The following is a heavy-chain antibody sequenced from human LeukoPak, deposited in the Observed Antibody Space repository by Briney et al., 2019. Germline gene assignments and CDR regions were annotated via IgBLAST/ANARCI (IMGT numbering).Heavy chain of an antibody. Sequence: SETLSLTCTVSGGSISSYYWSWIRQPAGKGLEWIGRIYTSGSTNYNPPLKSRVTMSVDTSKNQFSLKLGSVTAADTAVYYCARDWAKYSSGAFDPWGQGTLVTVSS. CDR3: ARDWAKYSSGAFDP. CDR2: IYTSGST. V-gene: IGHV4-4*07. CDR1: GGSISSYY. J-gene: IGHJ5*02. D-gene: IGHD6-19*01.